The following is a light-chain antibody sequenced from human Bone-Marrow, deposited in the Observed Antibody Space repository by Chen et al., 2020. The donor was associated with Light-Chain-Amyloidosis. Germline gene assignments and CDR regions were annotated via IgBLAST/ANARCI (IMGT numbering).Light chain of an antibody. V-gene: IGLV3-25*03. CDR3: QSADSSDLGV. CDR2: KDS. CDR1: ALPKQY. J-gene: IGLJ3*02. Sequence: SYDLTQPPSVAVSPGQTARNTCSGDALPKQYAYWYQQKPGQAPGLVIYKDSERHSGIPERFSGSSSGTTVTLTISGVQAEDEADYYCQSADSSDLGVFGGGTKLTVL.